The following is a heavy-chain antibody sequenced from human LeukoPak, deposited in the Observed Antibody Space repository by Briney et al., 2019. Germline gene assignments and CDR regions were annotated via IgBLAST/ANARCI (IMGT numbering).Heavy chain of an antibody. CDR3: ACRDGYNSGFDY. CDR2: INPSGGST. J-gene: IGHJ4*02. Sequence: GASVKVSCKASGYTFTSYCMHRVRQAPGQGLEWMGIINPSGGSTSYAQKFQGRVTMTRDTSTSTVYMELSSLRSEDTAVYYCACRDGYNSGFDYWGQGTLVTVSS. D-gene: IGHD5-24*01. V-gene: IGHV1-46*01. CDR1: GYTFTSYC.